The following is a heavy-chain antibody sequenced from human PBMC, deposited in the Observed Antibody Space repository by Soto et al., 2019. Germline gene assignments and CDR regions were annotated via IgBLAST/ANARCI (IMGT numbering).Heavy chain of an antibody. J-gene: IGHJ6*02. V-gene: IGHV1-8*01. Sequence: QVQLVQSGAEVKKPGASVKVSCKASGYTFTSYDINWVRQATGQGLEWMGWMNPNSANTGYAQKVQGRVTMTRNTSIMTAYLQLSSLRSEDTAVYYCAGEGVRGVDVWGQGTTVTVSS. D-gene: IGHD3-16*01. CDR2: MNPNSANT. CDR1: GYTFTSYD. CDR3: AGEGVRGVDV.